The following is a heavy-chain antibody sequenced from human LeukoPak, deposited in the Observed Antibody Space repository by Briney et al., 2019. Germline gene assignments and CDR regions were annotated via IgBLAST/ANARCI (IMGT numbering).Heavy chain of an antibody. V-gene: IGHV3-23*01. CDR2: ISGSGGST. D-gene: IGHD4-17*01. CDR3: ANPVTPRPGPDY. J-gene: IGHJ4*02. Sequence: GGSLRLYCAASGFTFSSYAMSWVRQAPGKGLEWVSAISGSGGSTYYADSVKGRFTISRDNSKNTLYLQMNSLRAEDTAVYYCANPVTPRPGPDYWGQGTLVTVSS. CDR1: GFTFSSYA.